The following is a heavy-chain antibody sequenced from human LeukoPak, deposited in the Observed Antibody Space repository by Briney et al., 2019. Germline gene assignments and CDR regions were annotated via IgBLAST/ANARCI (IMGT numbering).Heavy chain of an antibody. V-gene: IGHV3-23*01. Sequence: GGSLRLSCAASGFTFSSYAMSWIRQAPGKGLEWVSGISGSGGNTYYADSVKGRFTISRDNSKKTLYLQMNSLRAEDTAVYYCAKNNGNYDFWRGYYSGMDVWGQGTTVIVSS. J-gene: IGHJ6*02. CDR3: AKNNGNYDFWRGYYSGMDV. CDR1: GFTFSSYA. D-gene: IGHD3-3*01. CDR2: ISGSGGNT.